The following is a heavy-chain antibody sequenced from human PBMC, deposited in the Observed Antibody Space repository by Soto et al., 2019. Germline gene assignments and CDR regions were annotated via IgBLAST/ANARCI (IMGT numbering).Heavy chain of an antibody. V-gene: IGHV5-10-1*01. CDR3: ERNSCSSTSCYIYYCYGMDV. CDR1: GYSFTSYW. J-gene: IGHJ6*02. CDR2: IDPSDSHS. D-gene: IGHD2-2*02. Sequence: PGESLKISCKGSGYSFTSYWISWVRQMPGKGLEWMGRIDPSDSHSNYSPSFHGHVTVSVDKSISTAYLQWSTLKASDTAMYYCERNSCSSTSCYIYYCYGMDVWGQGTTVTVSS.